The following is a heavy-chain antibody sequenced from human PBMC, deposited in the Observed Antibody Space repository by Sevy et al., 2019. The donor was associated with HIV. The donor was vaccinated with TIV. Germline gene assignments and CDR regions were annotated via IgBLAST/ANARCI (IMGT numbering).Heavy chain of an antibody. CDR1: RFTFSTST. D-gene: IGHD2-15*01. CDR3: VRDGWNY. V-gene: IGHV3-21*01. Sequence: GGSLRLSCAASRFTFSTSTMNWVRQAPGKGLEWVSLMTSSGSYILYADSVKGRFTISRDNAKNSVCLQMNSLRVEDTAVYYCVRDGWNYWGQGTLVTVSS. J-gene: IGHJ4*02. CDR2: MTSSGSYI.